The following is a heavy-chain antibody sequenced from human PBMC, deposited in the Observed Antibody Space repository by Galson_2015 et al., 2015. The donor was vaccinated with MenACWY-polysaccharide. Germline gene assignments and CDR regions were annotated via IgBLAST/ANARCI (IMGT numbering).Heavy chain of an antibody. Sequence: SLRLSCAASGFTLSTYWMHWVRHAPGKGLVWVSRIKSDGSSTSYADSVKGRFTISRDNAKNTLYLQMNSLRAEDTAVYYCARGYSGYDWGQGTLVTVSS. CDR1: GFTLSTYW. J-gene: IGHJ4*02. CDR2: IKSDGSST. V-gene: IGHV3-74*01. CDR3: ARGYSGYD. D-gene: IGHD5-12*01.